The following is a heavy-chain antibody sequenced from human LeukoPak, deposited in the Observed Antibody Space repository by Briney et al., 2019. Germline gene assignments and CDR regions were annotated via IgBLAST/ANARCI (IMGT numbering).Heavy chain of an antibody. V-gene: IGHV3-23*01. D-gene: IGHD6-13*01. CDR2: ISCSGDST. CDR3: VKSLAAAGTGGDDY. CDR1: GFTFSSYA. Sequence: PGGSLRLSCAATGFTFSSYAMSWVRQAPGKGLEGVSAISCSGDSTFYAESVKGRFPISRDNSKNTLSLQMNRLRAEDMAVYYCVKSLAAAGTGGDDYWGQGTLVTASP. J-gene: IGHJ4*02.